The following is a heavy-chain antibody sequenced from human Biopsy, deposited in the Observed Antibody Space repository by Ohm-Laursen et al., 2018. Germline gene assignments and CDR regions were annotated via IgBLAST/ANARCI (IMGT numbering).Heavy chain of an antibody. Sequence: PSDTLSLTCIVSGVSINGGRYYWNWIRHHPGKGLEWTGNIFYSANTYYNPSLKSRVTISVDTSKNQFSLKLSSVTAADTAVYYCARLGSGDYFPTFFDFWGQGALVTVSS. CDR2: IFYSANT. CDR3: ARLGSGDYFPTFFDF. V-gene: IGHV4-31*03. D-gene: IGHD5-12*01. J-gene: IGHJ4*02. CDR1: GVSINGGRYY.